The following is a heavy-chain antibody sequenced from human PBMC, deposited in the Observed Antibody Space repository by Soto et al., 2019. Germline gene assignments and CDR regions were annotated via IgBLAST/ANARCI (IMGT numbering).Heavy chain of an antibody. D-gene: IGHD4-4*01. J-gene: IGHJ4*02. V-gene: IGHV3-30-3*01. CDR1: GFTFSSYA. Sequence: QVQLVESGGGVVQPGRSLRLSCAASGFTFSSYAMHWVRQAPGKGLEWVAVISYDGSNKYYADSVKGRFTISRDNSKNTLYLQMNSLRAEDTAVYCCARERRGNYHGVLDYWGQGTLVTVSS. CDR3: ARERRGNYHGVLDY. CDR2: ISYDGSNK.